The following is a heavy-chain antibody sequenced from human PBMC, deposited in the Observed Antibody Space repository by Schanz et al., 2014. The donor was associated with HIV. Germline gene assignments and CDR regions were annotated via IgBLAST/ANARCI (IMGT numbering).Heavy chain of an antibody. Sequence: VQLVESGGSLVQPGGSLRLSCAASGFRFRSYWMSWVRQAPGKGLEWVSVISYDGRNKLYADSVKGRFTISRDNSKNTLYLDINSLGAEDTAIYYCVKAYSSGFSGAGSWGQGALVTVSS. V-gene: IGHV3-30*18. CDR3: VKAYSSGFSGAGS. D-gene: IGHD5-18*01. J-gene: IGHJ5*02. CDR1: GFRFRSYW. CDR2: ISYDGRNK.